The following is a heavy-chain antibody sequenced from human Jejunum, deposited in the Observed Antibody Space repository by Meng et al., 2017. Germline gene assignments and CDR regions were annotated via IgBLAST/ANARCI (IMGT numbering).Heavy chain of an antibody. CDR2: IIHDATKI. D-gene: IGHD1-1*01. Sequence: GGSLRLSCAASGFTFGGYTMHWVRLAPGKGLEWVAVIIHDATKIYYANSVEGRFTISRDNSKDTLYLQMNSLRAEGTAVYYCARIGYNFNLGNAFDIWGHGTRVTVSS. CDR1: GFTFGGYT. CDR3: ARIGYNFNLGNAFDI. V-gene: IGHV3-30*01. J-gene: IGHJ3*02.